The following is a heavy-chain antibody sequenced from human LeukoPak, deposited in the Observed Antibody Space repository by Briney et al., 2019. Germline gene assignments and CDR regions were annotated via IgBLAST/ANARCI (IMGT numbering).Heavy chain of an antibody. CDR3: ARSGGGNMPFDY. CDR1: GHSVSPYY. V-gene: IGHV4-59*02. J-gene: IGHJ4*02. CDR2: IYNGGSP. Sequence: SETLSLTCTVSGHSVSPYYWSWIRQPPGKPLEWLGYIYNGGSPNYNPSLKSRVAISLDTSKNQFSLQLNFVTPEDRAVYYCARSGGGNMPFDYWGQGNLVTVSS. D-gene: IGHD4-23*01.